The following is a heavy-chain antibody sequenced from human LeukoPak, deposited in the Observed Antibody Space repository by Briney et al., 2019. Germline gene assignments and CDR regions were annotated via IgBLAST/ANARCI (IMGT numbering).Heavy chain of an antibody. CDR2: INPSGGST. Sequence: ASVKVSCKASGYTFTSYYMHWVRQAPGQGLEWMGIINPSGGSTSYAQKFQGRVTMTRDTSTSTVYMELSSLRSEDTAVYYCARDWRDSSYYAEYFQHWGQGTLVTVSS. CDR3: ARDWRDSSYYAEYFQH. D-gene: IGHD3-22*01. V-gene: IGHV1-46*01. CDR1: GYTFTSYY. J-gene: IGHJ1*01.